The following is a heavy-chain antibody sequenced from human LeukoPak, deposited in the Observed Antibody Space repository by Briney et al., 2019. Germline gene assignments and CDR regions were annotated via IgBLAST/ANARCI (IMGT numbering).Heavy chain of an antibody. V-gene: IGHV4-39*01. CDR2: IYYTGNT. CDR3: ARQTGSGLFTLP. J-gene: IGHJ4*02. Sequence: PSETLSLSCTLSVVSISSSNSAWGWIRQRPAKGLEWIGSIYYTGNTYYNASLKSRVTISIDTSKNQISLRLTSVTATDTAMYYCARQTGSGLFTLPGGQGTLVTVSS. D-gene: IGHD3/OR15-3a*01. CDR1: VVSISSSNSA.